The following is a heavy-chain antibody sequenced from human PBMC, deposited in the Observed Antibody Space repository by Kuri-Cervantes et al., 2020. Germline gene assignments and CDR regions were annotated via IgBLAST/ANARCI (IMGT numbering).Heavy chain of an antibody. CDR3: ARAYSSGWFYYYYYYVMDV. CDR1: GFTFSSYA. J-gene: IGHJ6*02. V-gene: IGHV3-30-3*01. Sequence: GSLLKISCAASGFTFSSYAMHWVRQAPGKGLEWVAVISYDGSNKYYAYSLKGRFTISRDNSKNTLYLQMNSLRAEATAVYYCARAYSSGWFYYYYYYVMDVWGQGTMVTVSS. D-gene: IGHD6-19*01. CDR2: ISYDGSNK.